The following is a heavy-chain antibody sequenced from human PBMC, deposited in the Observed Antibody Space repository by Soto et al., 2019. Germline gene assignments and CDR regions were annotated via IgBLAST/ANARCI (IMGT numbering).Heavy chain of an antibody. D-gene: IGHD1-1*01. Sequence: GSLSLSCAASGFTFSSYGMHWVRQAPGKGLEWVAVIWYDGSNKYYADSVKGRFTISRDNSKNTLYLQMNSLRAEDTAVYYCARDGSTAPQTGAFDIWGQGTMVTVSS. CDR1: GFTFSSYG. V-gene: IGHV3-33*01. J-gene: IGHJ3*02. CDR3: ARDGSTAPQTGAFDI. CDR2: IWYDGSNK.